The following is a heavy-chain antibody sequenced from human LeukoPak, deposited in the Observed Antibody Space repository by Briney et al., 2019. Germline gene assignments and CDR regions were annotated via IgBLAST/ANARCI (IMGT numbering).Heavy chain of an antibody. CDR1: GGSISSYY. CDR2: MYTSGST. Sequence: PSETLSLTCTVSGGSISSYYWSWIRQPPGKGLEWIGRMYTSGSTNYNPSLKSRVTMSVDTSKNQFSLKLSSVTAEDTAVYYCARDRRYWYFDLWGRGTLVTVSS. V-gene: IGHV4-4*07. J-gene: IGHJ2*01. CDR3: ARDRRYWYFDL.